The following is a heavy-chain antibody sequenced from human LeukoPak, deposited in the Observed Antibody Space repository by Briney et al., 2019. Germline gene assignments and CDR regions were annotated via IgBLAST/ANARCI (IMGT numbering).Heavy chain of an antibody. CDR1: GGTFSSYA. Sequence: ASVTVSCTASGGTFSSYAISWVRQAPGQGLEWMGGIIPIFGTANYAQKFQGRVTITADESTSTAYMERSSLRSEDTAVYYCAREACSSTRCYDLGFDIWGQGTMVTVSS. V-gene: IGHV1-69*13. D-gene: IGHD2-2*01. CDR2: IIPIFGTA. CDR3: AREACSSTRCYDLGFDI. J-gene: IGHJ3*02.